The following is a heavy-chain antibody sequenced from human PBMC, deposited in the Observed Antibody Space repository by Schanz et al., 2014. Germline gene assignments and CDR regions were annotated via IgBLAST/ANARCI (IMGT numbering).Heavy chain of an antibody. CDR3: VKGGTNTLDS. CDR1: GFTFSSYA. V-gene: IGHV3-30*04. CDR2: IWYDGTNE. J-gene: IGHJ4*02. Sequence: QVQLVESGGGVVQPGRSLRLSCAASGFTFSSYAVHWVRQAPDKGLEWVALIWYDGTNEYYADSVKGRFTISRDNSKNTLYLQMNSLRGDDTAIYYCVKGGTNTLDSWGQGTLVTVSS.